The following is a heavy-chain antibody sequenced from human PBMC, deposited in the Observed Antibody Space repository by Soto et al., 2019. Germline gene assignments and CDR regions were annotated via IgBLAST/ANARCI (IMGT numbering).Heavy chain of an antibody. Sequence: PSETLSLTCTVSGGSVSSGSYYWSWIRQPPGKGLEWIGYIYYSGSTNYNPSLKSRVTISVDTSKSQFSLKLSSVTAADTAVYYCAKGSGYNYGYFRWFDPWGQGTLVTVSS. V-gene: IGHV4-61*01. CDR2: IYYSGST. CDR1: GGSVSSGSYY. CDR3: AKGSGYNYGYFRWFDP. D-gene: IGHD5-18*01. J-gene: IGHJ5*02.